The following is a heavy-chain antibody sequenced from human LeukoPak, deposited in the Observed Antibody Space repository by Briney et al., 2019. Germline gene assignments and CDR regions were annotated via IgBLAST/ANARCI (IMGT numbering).Heavy chain of an antibody. J-gene: IGHJ4*02. CDR1: GFSLSSYG. D-gene: IGHD1-26*01. V-gene: IGHV3-30*02. Sequence: GGSLRLSCVASGFSLSSYGMHWVRQAPGKGLEWVAFIRYDGNEKYYGDSAKGRFTISRDKSKSTLFLQMNSLRPEDTALYYCAKDIRELCQKYSFDYWGQGTLVTVTS. CDR2: IRYDGNEK. CDR3: AKDIRELCQKYSFDY.